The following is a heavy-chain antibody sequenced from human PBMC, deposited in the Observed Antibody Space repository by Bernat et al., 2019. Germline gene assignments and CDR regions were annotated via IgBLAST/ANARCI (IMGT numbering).Heavy chain of an antibody. CDR1: GGSFSGYY. CDR2: IYYSGST. CDR3: ARVYCSGGSCYPDY. V-gene: IGHV4-34*11. D-gene: IGHD2-15*01. J-gene: IGHJ4*02. Sequence: QVQLQQWGAGLLKPSETLSLTCAVYGGSFSGYYWSWIRQPPGKGLEWIGYIYYSGSTNYNPSLKSRVTISVDTSKNQFSLKLSSVTAADTAVYYCARVYCSGGSCYPDYWGQGTLVTVSS.